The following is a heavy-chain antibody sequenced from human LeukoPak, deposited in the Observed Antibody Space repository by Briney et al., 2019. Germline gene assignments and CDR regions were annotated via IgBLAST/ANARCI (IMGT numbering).Heavy chain of an antibody. D-gene: IGHD5-12*01. Sequence: GESLRISCKGSGYSFTSYWIAWVRQMPGKGLEWMGIIYPGESDTRYSPSFQGQVTISVDKSISTAYLQWSSLKASDTAMYYCARQRYDDAFDIWGQGTMVTVSS. V-gene: IGHV5-51*01. CDR1: GYSFTSYW. CDR2: IYPGESDT. CDR3: ARQRYDDAFDI. J-gene: IGHJ3*02.